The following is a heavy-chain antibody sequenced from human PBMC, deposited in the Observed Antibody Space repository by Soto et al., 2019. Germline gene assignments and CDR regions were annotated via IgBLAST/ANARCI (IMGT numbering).Heavy chain of an antibody. D-gene: IGHD3-3*01. J-gene: IGHJ6*02. CDR1: GFTFSSYW. CDR2: IKQDGSEK. CDR3: ARDRYSYYDFWSGSLPYYYYGMDV. Sequence: SLRLSCAASGFTFSSYWMSWVRQAPGKGLEWVANIKQDGSEKYNVDSVKERSTISRENAKNSLYLQMNSLRAEDTAVYYCARDRYSYYDFWSGSLPYYYYGMDVWGQGTTVTISS. V-gene: IGHV3-7*01.